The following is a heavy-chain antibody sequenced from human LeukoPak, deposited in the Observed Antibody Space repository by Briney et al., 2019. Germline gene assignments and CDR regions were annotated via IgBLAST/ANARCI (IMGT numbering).Heavy chain of an antibody. CDR3: ARDLRGSSAF. D-gene: IGHD3-16*01. J-gene: IGHJ4*02. CDR2: IYYSGST. Sequence: PSETLSLTCTVSGGSISSYYWSWIRQPPGKGLEWIGYIYYSGSTNYNPSLKSRVTISVDTSKNQFSLKLSSVTAADTAVYYCARDLRGSSAFWGQGTLVTVSS. V-gene: IGHV4-59*01. CDR1: GGSISSYY.